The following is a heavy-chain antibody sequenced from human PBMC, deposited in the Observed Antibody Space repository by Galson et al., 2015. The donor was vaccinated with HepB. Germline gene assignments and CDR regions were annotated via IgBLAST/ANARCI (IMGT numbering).Heavy chain of an antibody. D-gene: IGHD3-10*01. CDR3: ASHGVQGVTPFDY. Sequence: SVKVSCKASGYTFTSYYMHWVRQAPGQGLEWMGIINPSGGSTSYAQKFQGRVTMTRDTSTSTVYMELSSLRSEDTAVYYCASHGVQGVTPFDYWGQGTLVPVSS. J-gene: IGHJ4*02. CDR1: GYTFTSYY. CDR2: INPSGGST. V-gene: IGHV1-46*03.